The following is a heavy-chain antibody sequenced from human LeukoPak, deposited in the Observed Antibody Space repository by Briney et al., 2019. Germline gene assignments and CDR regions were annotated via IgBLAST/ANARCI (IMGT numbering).Heavy chain of an antibody. CDR2: VYYSGST. D-gene: IGHD3-3*01. V-gene: IGHV4-61*05. CDR1: GDSISRSTYY. Sequence: PSETLSLTCTVSGDSISRSTYYWAWIRQPPGKGLEWIGYVYYSGSTNYNPSLKSRATISVDRSQNQFSLKLRSVTAADTAVYYCARGADPASAIYNSWSGYSYYFDYWGQGTLVTVSS. CDR3: ARGADPASAIYNSWSGYSYYFDY. J-gene: IGHJ4*02.